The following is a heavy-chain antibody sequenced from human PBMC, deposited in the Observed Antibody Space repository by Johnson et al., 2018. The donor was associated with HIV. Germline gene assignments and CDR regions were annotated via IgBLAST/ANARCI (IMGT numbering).Heavy chain of an antibody. CDR3: ARGGLTYYYDSSGYPDAFDI. Sequence: QMLLVESGGGFVQPGGSLRLSCAASGFTFSSYPMHWVRQAPGKGLEWVAVISYDGSNKYYADSVKGRFTISRDNSKNTLYLQMNSLRAEDTAVYYCARGGLTYYYDSSGYPDAFDIWGQGTMVTVSS. CDR1: GFTFSSYP. J-gene: IGHJ3*02. CDR2: ISYDGSNK. V-gene: IGHV3-30-3*01. D-gene: IGHD3-22*01.